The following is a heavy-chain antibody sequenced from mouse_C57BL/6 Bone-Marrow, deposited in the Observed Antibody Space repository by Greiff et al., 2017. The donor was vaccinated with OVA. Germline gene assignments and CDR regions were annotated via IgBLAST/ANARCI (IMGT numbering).Heavy chain of an antibody. Sequence: VQLQQSGAELVKPGASVKLSCTASGFNIKDYYMHWVKQRTEQGLEWIGRIDPEDGETKYAPKFKGKATITADTSSNTAYLQLSCLTSEDTAVYYCASDLLWFPSLPDYAMDYWGQGTSVTVSS. CDR1: GFNIKDYY. CDR2: IDPEDGET. J-gene: IGHJ4*01. D-gene: IGHD2-2*01. V-gene: IGHV14-2*01. CDR3: ASDLLWFPSLPDYAMDY.